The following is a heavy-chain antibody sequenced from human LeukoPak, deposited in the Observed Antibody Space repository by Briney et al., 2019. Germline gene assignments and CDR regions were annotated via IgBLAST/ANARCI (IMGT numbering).Heavy chain of an antibody. V-gene: IGHV3-23*01. CDR1: GFIFSNYG. CDR3: AKNGVPVRI. D-gene: IGHD4-17*01. Sequence: PGGSLRLSCAASGFIFSNYGMSWVRQAPGKGLEWVSAISGSGDLTYYAASVKDRFTISRDNSKNTLYLQMNSLRAEDTAVYYCAKNGVPVRIWGPGTLVTVSS. J-gene: IGHJ4*02. CDR2: ISGSGDLT.